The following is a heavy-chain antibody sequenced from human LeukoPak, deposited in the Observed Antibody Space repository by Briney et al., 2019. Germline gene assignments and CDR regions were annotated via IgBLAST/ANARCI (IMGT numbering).Heavy chain of an antibody. CDR2: ISSSSSYI. CDR1: GFTFSSYS. V-gene: IGHV3-21*01. D-gene: IGHD2-8*01. J-gene: IGHJ4*02. CDR3: ARLNNGGPYFDY. Sequence: GGSLRLSCAASGFTFSSYSMSWVRQAPGKGLEWVSSISSSSSYIYYADSVKGRFTISRDNAKNSLYLQMNSLRAEDTAVYYCARLNNGGPYFDYWGQGTLVTVSS.